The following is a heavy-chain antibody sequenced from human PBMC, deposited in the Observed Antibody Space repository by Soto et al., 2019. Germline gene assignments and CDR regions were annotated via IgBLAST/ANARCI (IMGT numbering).Heavy chain of an antibody. V-gene: IGHV6-1*01. D-gene: IGHD1-1*01. CDR3: ASITWNNVTSRNY. J-gene: IGHJ4*02. CDR1: GDSVSSNSAA. Sequence: PSQTLSLTCAISGDSVSSNSAAWNWIRQSPSRGLEWLGRTYYRSRWYNDSAVSLKSRIVINPDTSKNQFSLQLNSVTPEDTAVYYCASITWNNVTSRNYWGQGILVTVSS. CDR2: TYYRSRWYN.